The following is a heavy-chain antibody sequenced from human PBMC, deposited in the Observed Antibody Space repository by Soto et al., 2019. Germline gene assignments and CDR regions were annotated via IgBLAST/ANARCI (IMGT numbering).Heavy chain of an antibody. Sequence: QVQLQESGPGLVKPSQTLSLTCTVSAGSISSGTYYWNWIRQHPGKGLEWIGYMYYSGTTYYNPSLQSRATISGDTSKNQFSLKLSSVTVADTAVYYCARGNDFRTGWFDPWGQGIMVTVSS. CDR2: MYYSGTT. CDR1: AGSISSGTYY. CDR3: ARGNDFRTGWFDP. J-gene: IGHJ5*02. V-gene: IGHV4-31*03. D-gene: IGHD4-4*01.